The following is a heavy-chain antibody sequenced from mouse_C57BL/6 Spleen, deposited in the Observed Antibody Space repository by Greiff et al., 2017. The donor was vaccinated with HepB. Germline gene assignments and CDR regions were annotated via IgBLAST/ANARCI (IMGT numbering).Heavy chain of an antibody. Sequence: ESGPGLVKPSQSLSLTCSVTGYSITSGYYWNWIRQFPGNKLEWMGYISYDGSNNYNPSLKNRISITRDTSKNQFFLKLNSVTTEDTATYYCARENYYDYDEFAYWGQGTLVTVSA. CDR2: ISYDGSN. D-gene: IGHD2-4*01. V-gene: IGHV3-6*01. CDR1: GYSITSGYY. CDR3: ARENYYDYDEFAY. J-gene: IGHJ3*01.